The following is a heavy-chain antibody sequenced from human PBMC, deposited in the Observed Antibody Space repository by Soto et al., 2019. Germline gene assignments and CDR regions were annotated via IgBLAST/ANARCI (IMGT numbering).Heavy chain of an antibody. Sequence: GESLKISCKGSGYSYSSYWITWVRQMPGKGLEWMGRIDPSDSYTNYSPSFQGHVTISADKSISTAYLQWSSLKASDTAMYYCARQAIFGVIIIAFDIWGQGTMVTVSS. CDR1: GYSYSSYW. V-gene: IGHV5-10-1*01. J-gene: IGHJ3*02. CDR2: IDPSDSYT. CDR3: ARQAIFGVIIIAFDI. D-gene: IGHD3-3*01.